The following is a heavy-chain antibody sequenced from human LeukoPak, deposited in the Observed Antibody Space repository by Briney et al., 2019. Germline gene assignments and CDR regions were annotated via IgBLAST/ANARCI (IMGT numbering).Heavy chain of an antibody. CDR1: GYTFTSYA. CDR3: ARALWAGDYARYFDY. D-gene: IGHD4-17*01. V-gene: IGHV7-4-1*02. J-gene: IGHJ4*02. CDR2: INTNTGNP. Sequence: GASVKVSCKASGYTFTSYAMNWVRQAPGQGLEWIGWINTNTGNPTYAQGFTGRFVFSLDTSVSTAYLQISSLKAEDTAVYYCARALWAGDYARYFDYWGQGTLVTVSS.